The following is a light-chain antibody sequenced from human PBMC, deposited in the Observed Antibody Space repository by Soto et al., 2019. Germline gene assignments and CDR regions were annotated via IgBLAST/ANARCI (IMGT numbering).Light chain of an antibody. Sequence: QSALTQPPSASGSPGQSVTISCTGTSSDVGAYNYVSWYQQHPGKAPKLMISEVNKRPSWVPDRFSGSKSGNTASLTVSGLQPEDEADYYCSSYGGPNNSNYVFGTGTKLTVL. CDR2: EVN. CDR3: SSYGGPNNSNYV. CDR1: SSDVGAYNY. V-gene: IGLV2-8*01. J-gene: IGLJ1*01.